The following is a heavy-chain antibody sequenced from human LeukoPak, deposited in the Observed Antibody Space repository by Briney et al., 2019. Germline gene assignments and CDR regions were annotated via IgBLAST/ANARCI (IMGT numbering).Heavy chain of an antibody. CDR1: GYTFYTYG. D-gene: IGHD1-26*01. J-gene: IGHJ6*02. CDR3: ASSGGIVALVGGYYYGMDV. Sequence: ASVKVSCKASGYTFYTYGITWVRQAPGQGLEWMGWISAHNGDTNYAQNLQGRVTMTTDTSTRTAYMKLRSLTYDDTAVYYCASSGGIVALVGGYYYGMDVWGQGTTVTVSS. CDR2: ISAHNGDT. V-gene: IGHV1-18*01.